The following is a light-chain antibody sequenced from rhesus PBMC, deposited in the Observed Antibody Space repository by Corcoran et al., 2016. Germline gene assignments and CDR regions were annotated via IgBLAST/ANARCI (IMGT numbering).Light chain of an antibody. V-gene: IGKV1-22*01. CDR3: LRYNSSPRT. Sequence: IQMTQSPSSLSASVGDTVTITCRANQTISSWLAWYQQKPGQAPKLLIYRASTLQVGVPSRFSGNGSVTDFTRAISGLQPEDFATYYCLRYNSSPRTFGQGTKVEVK. CDR2: RAS. J-gene: IGKJ1*01. CDR1: QTISSW.